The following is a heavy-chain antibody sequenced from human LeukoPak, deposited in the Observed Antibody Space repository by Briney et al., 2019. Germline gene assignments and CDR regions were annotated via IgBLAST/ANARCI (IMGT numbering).Heavy chain of an antibody. Sequence: ASVKVSCKASGYTFTSYGISWVRQAPGQGLEWMGWISAYNGNTNYAQKLQGRVTMTTDTSTSTAYMELRSLRSDDTAVYYCARDPRGMAVAGSFLSYYYYYYMDVWGKGTTVTVSS. CDR1: GYTFTSYG. J-gene: IGHJ6*03. D-gene: IGHD6-19*01. V-gene: IGHV1-18*01. CDR2: ISAYNGNT. CDR3: ARDPRGMAVAGSFLSYYYYYYMDV.